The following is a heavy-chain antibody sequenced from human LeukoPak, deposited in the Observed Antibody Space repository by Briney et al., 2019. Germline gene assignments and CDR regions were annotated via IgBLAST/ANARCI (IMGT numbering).Heavy chain of an antibody. CDR1: GGSISSVDDY. CDR2: IYYSGTT. Sequence: SETLSLTCTVSGGSISSVDDYWSWIRQPPGKGLEWIGYIYYSGTTYYNPSLKSRVSISVDTSKNQFSLKLRSVTAADTAVYYCARHDYGDYGWFDPWGQGVLVTVSS. CDR3: ARHDYGDYGWFDP. V-gene: IGHV4-30-4*01. J-gene: IGHJ5*02. D-gene: IGHD4-17*01.